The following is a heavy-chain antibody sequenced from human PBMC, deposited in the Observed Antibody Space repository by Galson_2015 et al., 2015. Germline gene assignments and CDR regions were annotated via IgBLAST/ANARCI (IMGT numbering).Heavy chain of an antibody. CDR3: AHILTAAGTEGLDI. CDR2: IYWNDDK. CDR1: GFSLSTSGVG. V-gene: IGHV2-5*01. D-gene: IGHD6-13*01. Sequence: PALVKPTQTLTLTCTFSGFSLSTSGVGVGWIRQPPGKALEWLALIYWNDDKRYSPSLKSRLTITKDTSKNQVVLTMTNMDPVDTATYYCAHILTAAGTEGLDIWGQGTMVTVSS. J-gene: IGHJ3*02.